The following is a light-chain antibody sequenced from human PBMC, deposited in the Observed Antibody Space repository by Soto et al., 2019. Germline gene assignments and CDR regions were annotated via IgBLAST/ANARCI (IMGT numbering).Light chain of an antibody. J-gene: IGKJ1*01. Sequence: TQSPGTLSLSPGERATLSCRAVQSVTSIYLAWYQQKPGQAPRLLIYGASTRATGIPARFSGSGSGTEFTLTISRLEPEDFAVYYCQQKTFGQGTKVDI. V-gene: IGKV3-20*01. CDR3: QQKT. CDR1: QSVTSIY. CDR2: GAS.